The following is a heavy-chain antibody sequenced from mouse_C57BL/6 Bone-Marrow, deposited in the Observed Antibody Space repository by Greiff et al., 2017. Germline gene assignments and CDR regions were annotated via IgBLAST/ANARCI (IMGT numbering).Heavy chain of an antibody. CDR1: GFNIKDDY. Sequence: EVQLVESGAELVRPGASVKLSCTASGFNIKDDYMHWVKQRPEQGLEWIGLIDPENGDTEYASKFQGKAPLTADTSSNTAYLQLSSLTSEDTAVYYCTPLLRSVLYAMDYWGQGTTVTVSS. J-gene: IGHJ4*01. V-gene: IGHV14-4*01. CDR2: IDPENGDT. D-gene: IGHD1-1*01. CDR3: TPLLRSVLYAMDY.